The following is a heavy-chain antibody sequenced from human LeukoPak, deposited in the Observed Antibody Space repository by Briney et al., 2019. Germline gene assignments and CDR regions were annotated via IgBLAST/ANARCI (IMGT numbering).Heavy chain of an antibody. CDR1: GGSISSYY. Sequence: SETLSLTCTVSGGSISSYYWSWIRQPPGKGLEWIGCIYYSGSTNYNPSLKSRVTISVDTSKNQFSLKLSSVTAADTAVYYCARDHYLYSSGWFHFDYWGQGTLVTVSS. J-gene: IGHJ4*02. D-gene: IGHD6-19*01. V-gene: IGHV4-59*01. CDR3: ARDHYLYSSGWFHFDY. CDR2: IYYSGST.